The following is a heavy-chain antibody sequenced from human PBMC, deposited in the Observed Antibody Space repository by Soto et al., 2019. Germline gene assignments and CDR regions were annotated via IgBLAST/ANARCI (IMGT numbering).Heavy chain of an antibody. CDR1: GGTFSSYT. D-gene: IGHD3-10*01. CDR3: ARDSSPWGYYGSGSYYYGMDV. Sequence: ASVKVSCKASGGTFSSYTISWVRQAPGQGLEWMGRIIPILGIANYAQKFQGRVTITADKSTSTAYMELSSLRSEDTAVYYCARDSSPWGYYGSGSYYYGMDVWGQGTTVTVSS. CDR2: IIPILGIA. V-gene: IGHV1-69*04. J-gene: IGHJ6*02.